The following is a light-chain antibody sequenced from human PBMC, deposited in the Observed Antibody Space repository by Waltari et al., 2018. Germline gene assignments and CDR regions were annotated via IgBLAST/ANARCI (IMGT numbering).Light chain of an antibody. CDR2: EGS. Sequence: QSALTQPASVSGSPGQSITISCTGTSSDVGSNNLVSWYQQHPGKAPKLMIYEGSKRPSGVSNRFSGSKSSNTASLTISGLQAEDEADYYCCSYAGSSTYVFGTGTKVTVL. CDR1: SSDVGSNNL. CDR3: CSYAGSSTYV. J-gene: IGLJ1*01. V-gene: IGLV2-23*01.